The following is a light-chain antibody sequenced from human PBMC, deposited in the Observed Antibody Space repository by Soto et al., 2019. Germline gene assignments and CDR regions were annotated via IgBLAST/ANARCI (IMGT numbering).Light chain of an antibody. CDR2: LAS. CDR1: QSLLHSSGYYY. CDR3: MQSLQTRVT. V-gene: IGKV2-28*01. J-gene: IGKJ3*01. Sequence: DIGMTQSPLSLPVTPGEPASISCRSSQSLLHSSGYYYLDWFLQKQGQSPQILIYLASSRAYGVAARLSGSDSGTEFKLKISRVKADDVWVYYYMQSLQTRVTFGLGTKV.